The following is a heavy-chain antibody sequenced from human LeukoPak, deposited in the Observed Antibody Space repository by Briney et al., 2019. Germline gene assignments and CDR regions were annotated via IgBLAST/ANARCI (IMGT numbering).Heavy chain of an antibody. CDR1: GITFSNYG. CDR2: LSGSSGNT. Sequence: GGSLRLSCAASGITFSNYGITWVRQAPGKGLEWVSGLSGSSGNTYYADSVKGRFTISRDNSKNTQYLQMNSLRDEDTAVYYCARGSTYYYGSGSYFDDYWGQGTLVTVSS. CDR3: ARGSTYYYGSGSYFDDY. J-gene: IGHJ4*02. V-gene: IGHV3-23*01. D-gene: IGHD3-10*01.